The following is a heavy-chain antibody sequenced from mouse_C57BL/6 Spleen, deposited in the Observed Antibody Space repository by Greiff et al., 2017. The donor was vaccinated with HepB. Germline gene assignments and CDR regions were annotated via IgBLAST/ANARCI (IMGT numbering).Heavy chain of an antibody. CDR2: INPGSGGT. J-gene: IGHJ3*01. CDR1: GYAFTNYL. D-gene: IGHD2-4*01. V-gene: IGHV1-54*01. Sequence: VQLVESGAELVRPGTSVKVSCKASGYAFTNYLIEWVKQRPGQGLEWIGVINPGSGGTNYNEKFKGKATLTADKSSSTAYMQLSSLTSEDSAVYFCARGLYDYEGAWFAYWGQGTLVTVSA. CDR3: ARGLYDYEGAWFAY.